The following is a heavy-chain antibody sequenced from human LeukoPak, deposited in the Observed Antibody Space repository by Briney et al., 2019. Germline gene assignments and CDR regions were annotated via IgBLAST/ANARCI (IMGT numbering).Heavy chain of an antibody. CDR2: ISSSSSYI. D-gene: IGHD3-10*01. J-gene: IGHJ6*02. CDR3: ARAHYYGSGIIGMDV. Sequence: GGSLRLSCAASGFTFSSYSMNWVRQAPGKGLEWVSSISSSSSYIYYADSVKGRFTISGDNAKNSLYLQMNSLRAEDTAVYYCARAHYYGSGIIGMDVWGQGTTVTVSS. CDR1: GFTFSSYS. V-gene: IGHV3-21*01.